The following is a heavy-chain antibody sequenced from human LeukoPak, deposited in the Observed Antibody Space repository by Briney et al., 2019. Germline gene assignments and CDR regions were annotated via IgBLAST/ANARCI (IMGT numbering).Heavy chain of an antibody. V-gene: IGHV3-53*01. D-gene: IGHD5-24*01. Sequence: GGSLRLSCAASGFTVSSNYMSWVRQAPGKGLEWVSVIYSGGSTYYADSVKGRFTISRDNSKNTLYLQMNSLRAEDTAVYYCARDRGEATMDYYGMDVWGQGTTVTVSS. CDR2: IYSGGST. J-gene: IGHJ6*02. CDR3: ARDRGEATMDYYGMDV. CDR1: GFTVSSNY.